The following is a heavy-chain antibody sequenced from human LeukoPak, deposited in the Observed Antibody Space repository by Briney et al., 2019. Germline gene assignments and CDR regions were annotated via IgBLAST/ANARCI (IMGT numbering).Heavy chain of an antibody. V-gene: IGHV4-39*01. CDR1: GGSISSSSYY. CDR2: IYYSGST. CDR3: AREGYDFWSGYYYYYGMDV. D-gene: IGHD3-3*01. J-gene: IGHJ6*02. Sequence: SETLSLTCTVSGGSISSSSYYWGWIRQPPGKGLEWTGSIYYSGSTYYNPSLKSRVTISVDTSKNQFSLKLSSVTAADTAVYYCAREGYDFWSGYYYYYGMDVWGQGTTVTVSS.